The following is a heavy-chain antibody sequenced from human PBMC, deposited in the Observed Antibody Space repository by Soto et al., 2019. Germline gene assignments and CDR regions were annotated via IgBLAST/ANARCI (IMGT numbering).Heavy chain of an antibody. Sequence: QVQLQESGPGLVKPSQTLSLTCPFSGASITGGGYSWSGIGQHPGKGLEWIGYIYYSGSTYYNPSLKSRVTISVDTSKNQFSLKLSSVTAADTAVYYCARDRGYYGSGSYYIQYYFDYWGQGTLVTVSS. CDR2: IYYSGST. CDR3: ARDRGYYGSGSYYIQYYFDY. CDR1: GASITGGGYS. D-gene: IGHD3-10*01. J-gene: IGHJ4*02. V-gene: IGHV4-31*03.